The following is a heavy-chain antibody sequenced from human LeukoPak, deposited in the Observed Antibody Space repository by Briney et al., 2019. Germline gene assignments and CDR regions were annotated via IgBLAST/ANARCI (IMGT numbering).Heavy chain of an antibody. CDR2: ISYDGSNK. Sequence: PGRSLRLSCAASGFTFSSYAMHWVRQAPGKGLEWVAVISYDGSNKYYADSVKGRFTISRDNSKNTLYLQMNSLRAEDTAVYYCARPKGTYCSGGSCYNYYYGMDVWGQGTTVTVSS. J-gene: IGHJ6*02. CDR3: ARPKGTYCSGGSCYNYYYGMDV. V-gene: IGHV3-30-3*01. CDR1: GFTFSSYA. D-gene: IGHD2-15*01.